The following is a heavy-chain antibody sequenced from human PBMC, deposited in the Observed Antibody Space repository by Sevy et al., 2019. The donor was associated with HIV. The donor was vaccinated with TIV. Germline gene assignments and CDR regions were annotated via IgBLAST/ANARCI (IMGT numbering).Heavy chain of an antibody. CDR3: ARALSGSRSSFDY. CDR2: IYSGGST. CDR1: GFTVSSNY. V-gene: IGHV3-53*01. Sequence: GGSLRLSCAASGFTVSSNYVSWVRQAPGKGLEWVSVIYSGGSTYYADSVKGRFTISRDNSKNTLYLQMNSLRAEDTAVYYCARALSGSRSSFDYWGQGTLVTVSS. D-gene: IGHD3-10*01. J-gene: IGHJ4*02.